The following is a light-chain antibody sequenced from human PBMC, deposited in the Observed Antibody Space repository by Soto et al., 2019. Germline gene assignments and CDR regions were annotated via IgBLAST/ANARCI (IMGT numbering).Light chain of an antibody. CDR3: QQYNNWPLT. J-gene: IGKJ4*01. CDR1: QSVSSN. V-gene: IGKV3-15*01. CDR2: GAS. Sequence: EIVMTQSPATPSVSPGERATLSSRASQSVSSNLAWYQQKPGQAPRLLIYGASTRATGIPARFSGSGSGTEFTLTISSLQSEDFAVYYCQQYNNWPLTFGGGTKVEIK.